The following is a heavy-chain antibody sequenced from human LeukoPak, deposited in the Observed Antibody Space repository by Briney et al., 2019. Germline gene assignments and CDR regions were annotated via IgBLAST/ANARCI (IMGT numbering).Heavy chain of an antibody. CDR2: ISGSGGST. Sequence: PGGSLRLSCAASGFAFSNYAMSWVRQAPGKGLEWVSTISGSGGSTYYADSVEGRFTISRDNSKNTLYLQMNSLGAEDTAVYYCAKGPVLLWFGGVLENYYMDVWGKGTTVTVSS. V-gene: IGHV3-23*01. J-gene: IGHJ6*03. D-gene: IGHD3-10*01. CDR1: GFAFSNYA. CDR3: AKGPVLLWFGGVLENYYMDV.